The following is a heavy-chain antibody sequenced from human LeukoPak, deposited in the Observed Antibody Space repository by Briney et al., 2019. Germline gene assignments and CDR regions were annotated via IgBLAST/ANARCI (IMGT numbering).Heavy chain of an antibody. CDR2: ISYEGKNK. D-gene: IGHD3-16*01. J-gene: IGHJ4*02. Sequence: GGSLRLSCAASGFTFSSYAMHWVRQAPGKGLEWVAVISYEGKNKYYADSRKGRFTISRDNSKNTLYLQMNGLRAEDTAFYYCTRDQGGYYFDYWGQGALVTVSS. V-gene: IGHV3-30*04. CDR1: GFTFSSYA. CDR3: TRDQGGYYFDY.